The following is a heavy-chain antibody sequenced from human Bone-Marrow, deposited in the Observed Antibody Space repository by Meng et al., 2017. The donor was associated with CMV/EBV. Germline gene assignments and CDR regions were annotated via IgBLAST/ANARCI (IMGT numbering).Heavy chain of an antibody. D-gene: IGHD3-22*01. V-gene: IGHV4-38-2*02. CDR1: GYSISSGYY. J-gene: IGHJ4*02. CDR3: ASHSWGYYDSSGYSFDY. Sequence: SETLSLTCTVSGYSISSGYYWGWIRQPPGKGLEWIGSIYHSGSTYYNPSLKSRVTISVDTSKNQFSLKLSSVTAADTAVYYCASHSWGYYDSSGYSFDYWGQGTLVTGSS. CDR2: IYHSGST.